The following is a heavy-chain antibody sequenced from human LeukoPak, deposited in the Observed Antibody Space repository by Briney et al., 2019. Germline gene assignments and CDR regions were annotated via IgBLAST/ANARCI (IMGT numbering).Heavy chain of an antibody. D-gene: IGHD4-17*01. V-gene: IGHV3-7*01. CDR1: GFTFRSYW. Sequence: GGSLRLSCAASGFTFRSYWMSWVRQAPGKGLEWVANIKRDGGEKYYVGSVKGRFTISRDNAKNSLYLQMNSLRAEDTAVYYCARGPNTDYGRRYYYYMDVWGKGTTVTVSS. J-gene: IGHJ6*03. CDR2: IKRDGGEK. CDR3: ARGPNTDYGRRYYYYMDV.